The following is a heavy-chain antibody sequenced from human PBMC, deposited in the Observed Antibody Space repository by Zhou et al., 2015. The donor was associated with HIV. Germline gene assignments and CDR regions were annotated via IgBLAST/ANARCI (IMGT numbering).Heavy chain of an antibody. D-gene: IGHD3-16*01. CDR2: IIPMFGTA. V-gene: IGHV1-69*06. Sequence: QVQLEQSGAEVKKPGSSVKVSCKASGGTFRSDGISWVRQAPGQGLEWMGGIIPMFGTANDAQKFQGRVTISADRSTSTAYMELRSLRSEDTAVYYCARERGGGTRPDWRYFDLWGRGTLVIVSS. J-gene: IGHJ2*01. CDR3: ARERGGGTRPDWRYFDL. CDR1: GGTFRSDG.